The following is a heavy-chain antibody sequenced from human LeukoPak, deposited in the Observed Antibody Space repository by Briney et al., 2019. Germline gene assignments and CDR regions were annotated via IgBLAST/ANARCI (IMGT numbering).Heavy chain of an antibody. CDR3: ARRDPVRVVPAAYFRFDP. CDR2: IYHSGST. D-gene: IGHD2-2*01. Sequence: SETLSLTCTVSGYSISSGYYWGWIRQPPGKGLEWIGSIYHSGSTYYNPSLKSRVTISVDTSKNQFSLKLSSVTAADTAVYYCARRDPVRVVPAAYFRFDPWGQGTLVTVSS. CDR1: GYSISSGYY. V-gene: IGHV4-38-2*02. J-gene: IGHJ5*02.